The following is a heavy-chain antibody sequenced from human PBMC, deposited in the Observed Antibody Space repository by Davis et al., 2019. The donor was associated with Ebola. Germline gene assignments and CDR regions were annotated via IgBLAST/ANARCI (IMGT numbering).Heavy chain of an antibody. CDR1: GFTFSSYG. V-gene: IGHV3-33*01. J-gene: IGHJ6*02. D-gene: IGHD6-13*01. CDR2: IWYDGSNK. Sequence: GESLKISCAASGFTFSSYGMHWVRQAPGKGLEWVAVIWYDGSNKYYADSVKGRFTISRDNSKNTLYLQMNSLRAEDTAGYYCVRDGYSSSGGMDVWGQVTTVTVSS. CDR3: VRDGYSSSGGMDV.